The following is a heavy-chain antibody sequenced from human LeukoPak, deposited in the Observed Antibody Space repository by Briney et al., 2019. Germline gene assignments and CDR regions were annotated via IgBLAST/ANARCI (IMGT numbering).Heavy chain of an antibody. Sequence: GGSLRLSCAASGFTVSSNYMSWVRQAPGKGLEWVSVIYIGGSTYFADSVKGRFTISRDNSKNTLYLQMNSLRAEDTAVYYCARGVKGSGWYYFDYWGQGTLVTVSS. J-gene: IGHJ4*02. D-gene: IGHD6-19*01. CDR3: ARGVKGSGWYYFDY. CDR2: IYIGGST. V-gene: IGHV3-66*01. CDR1: GFTVSSNY.